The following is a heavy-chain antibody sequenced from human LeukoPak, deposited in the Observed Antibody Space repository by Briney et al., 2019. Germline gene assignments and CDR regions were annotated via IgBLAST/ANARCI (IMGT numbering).Heavy chain of an antibody. J-gene: IGHJ3*02. CDR2: IYYSGST. V-gene: IGHV4-59*01. Sequence: PSETLSLTCTVSGGSISSYYWSWIRQPPGEGLEWIGYIYYSGSTNYNPSLKSRVTISVDTSKNQFSLKLSSVTAADTAVYYCARGQYYYGSGSYPSPNAFDIRGQGTMVTVSS. D-gene: IGHD3-10*01. CDR1: GGSISSYY. CDR3: ARGQYYYGSGSYPSPNAFDI.